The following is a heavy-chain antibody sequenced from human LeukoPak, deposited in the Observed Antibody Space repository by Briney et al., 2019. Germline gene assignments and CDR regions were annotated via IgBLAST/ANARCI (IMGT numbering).Heavy chain of an antibody. CDR1: GFTFSSYV. D-gene: IGHD4-17*01. CDR3: ARAFGDSFPILDY. CDR2: ISYAGSNK. V-gene: IGHV3-33*01. J-gene: IGHJ4*02. Sequence: PGGSLRLSCAASGFTFSSYVMHWVRQAPGKGLEWVAVISYAGSNKYYADSVKGRLTISRDNSKNTLYLQMNSLRAEDTALYYCARAFGDSFPILDYWGQGTLVTVSS.